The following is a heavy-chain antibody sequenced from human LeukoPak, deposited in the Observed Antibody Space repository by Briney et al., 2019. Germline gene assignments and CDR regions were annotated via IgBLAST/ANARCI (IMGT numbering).Heavy chain of an antibody. V-gene: IGHV1-69*05. J-gene: IGHJ3*02. CDR1: GGTFSSYA. CDR3: ARARGTMVRGVIIDDAFDI. Sequence: SVKVSCKASGGTFSSYAISWVRQAPGQGLEWMGGIIPIFGTANYAQKFQGRVTITTDESTSTAYMELSSLRSEDTAMYYCARARGTMVRGVIIDDAFDIWGQGTMVTVSS. D-gene: IGHD3-10*01. CDR2: IIPIFGTA.